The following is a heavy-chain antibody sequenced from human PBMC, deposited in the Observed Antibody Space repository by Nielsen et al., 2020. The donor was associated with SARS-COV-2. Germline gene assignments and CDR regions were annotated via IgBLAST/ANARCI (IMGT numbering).Heavy chain of an antibody. CDR3: TVEYYYGSGSYLRGDYYYGMDV. Sequence: GESLKISCAASGFTFSNAWMSRVRQAPGKGLEWVGRIKSKTDGGITDYAAPVKVRFTISRDDSKNTLYLQMNSLKTEDTAVYYCTVEYYYGSGSYLRGDYYYGMDVWGQGTTVTVSS. CDR2: IKSKTDGGIT. V-gene: IGHV3-15*01. CDR1: GFTFSNAW. D-gene: IGHD3-10*01. J-gene: IGHJ6*02.